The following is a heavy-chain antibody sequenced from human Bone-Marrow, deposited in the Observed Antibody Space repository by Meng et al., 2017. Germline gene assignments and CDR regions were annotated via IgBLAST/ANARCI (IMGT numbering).Heavy chain of an antibody. CDR3: ARDPYVVVVAATTGSGYYFDY. CDR2: ISYDGSDE. CDR1: GFTFSSYP. D-gene: IGHD2-15*01. J-gene: IGHJ4*02. V-gene: IGHV3-30*01. Sequence: GESLKISCAASGFTFSSYPMHWVRQAPGKGLEWVAIISYDGSDEYYAGSVKGRFTISRDNSKNTLYLQMNSLRAEDTAVYYCARDPYVVVVAATTGSGYYFDYWGQGTLVTSPQ.